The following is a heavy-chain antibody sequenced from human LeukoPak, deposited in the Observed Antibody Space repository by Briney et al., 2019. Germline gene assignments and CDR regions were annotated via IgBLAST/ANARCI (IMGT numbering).Heavy chain of an antibody. CDR1: GFTFSTYW. J-gene: IGHJ4*02. CDR2: INEDGSKI. V-gene: IGHV3-7*05. D-gene: IGHD3-10*01. Sequence: AGGSLRLSCAASGFTFSTYWMTWVRQAPGKGLEWVADINEDGSKIYSLDSVKGRFTISRDNAKNSLSLQLNTLRAEDTAVYYCARWSHVSGRWFLDNWGRGTLVTVSS. CDR3: ARWSHVSGRWFLDN.